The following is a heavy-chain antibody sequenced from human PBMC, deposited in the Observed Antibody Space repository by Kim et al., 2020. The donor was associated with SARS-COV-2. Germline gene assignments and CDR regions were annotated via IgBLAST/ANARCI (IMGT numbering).Heavy chain of an antibody. CDR1: GYTFTSYG. D-gene: IGHD3-22*01. Sequence: ASVKVSCKASGYTFTSYGISWVRQAPGQGLEWMGWISAYNGNTNYAQKLQGRVTMTTDTSTSTAYMELRSLRSDDTAVYYCARDTPVLQYYYDSSGYTRGVYYGMDVWGQGTTVTVSS. J-gene: IGHJ6*02. V-gene: IGHV1-18*01. CDR2: ISAYNGNT. CDR3: ARDTPVLQYYYDSSGYTRGVYYGMDV.